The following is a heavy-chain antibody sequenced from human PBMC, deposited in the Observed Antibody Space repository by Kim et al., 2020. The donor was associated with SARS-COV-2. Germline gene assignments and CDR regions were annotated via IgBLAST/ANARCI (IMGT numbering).Heavy chain of an antibody. CDR2: IYSGGST. CDR3: ARGRRDGYNQIAFDI. D-gene: IGHD5-12*01. J-gene: IGHJ3*02. CDR1: GFTVSSNY. V-gene: IGHV3-53*01. Sequence: GGSLRLSCAASGFTVSSNYMSWVRQAPGKGLEWVSVIYSGGSTYYADSVKGRFTISRDNSKNTLYLQMNSLRAEDTAVYYCARGRRDGYNQIAFDIWGQGTMVTVSS.